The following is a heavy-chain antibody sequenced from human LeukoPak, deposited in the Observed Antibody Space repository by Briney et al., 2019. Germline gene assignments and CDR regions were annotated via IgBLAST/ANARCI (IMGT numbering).Heavy chain of an antibody. Sequence: SETLSLTCSVSGGSMSDSITWGWVRQPPGKGLEWLANIHDDGRTAPNPSLRSRLTISQDRSKNQFSLKVSSVTTADTAFYYCAKVLTAAGLDLWGQGILVTVSS. CDR2: IHDDGRT. CDR3: AKVLTAAGLDL. CDR1: GGSMSDSIT. J-gene: IGHJ5*02. D-gene: IGHD6-25*01. V-gene: IGHV4/OR15-8*01.